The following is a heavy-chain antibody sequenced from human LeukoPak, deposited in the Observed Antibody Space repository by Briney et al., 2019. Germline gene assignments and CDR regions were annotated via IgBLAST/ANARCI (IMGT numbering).Heavy chain of an antibody. D-gene: IGHD5-24*01. V-gene: IGHV1-24*01. CDR1: GYTLTELS. CDR3: ATQGERWLQFGFDY. Sequence: ASVKVSCKVSGYTLTELSMHWVRQAPGKGLQWMGGFDPEDGETIYAQKFQGRVTMTEDTSTNTAYMELSSLRSEDTAVYYCATQGERWLQFGFDYWGQGTLVTVSS. CDR2: FDPEDGET. J-gene: IGHJ4*02.